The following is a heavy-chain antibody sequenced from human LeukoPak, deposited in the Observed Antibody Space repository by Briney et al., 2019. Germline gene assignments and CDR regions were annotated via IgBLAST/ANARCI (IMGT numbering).Heavy chain of an antibody. CDR2: ISSSSSTI. CDR1: GFTFSTYS. Sequence: GGSLRLSCAASGFTFSTYSMNWVRQAPGKGLEWVSYISSSSSTIYYADSVKDRFTISRDNAKNSLYLQMNSLRDEDTAVYYCARRGNPDSSVPYGMDVWGQGTTVTVSS. D-gene: IGHD3-22*01. V-gene: IGHV3-48*02. CDR3: ARRGNPDSSVPYGMDV. J-gene: IGHJ6*02.